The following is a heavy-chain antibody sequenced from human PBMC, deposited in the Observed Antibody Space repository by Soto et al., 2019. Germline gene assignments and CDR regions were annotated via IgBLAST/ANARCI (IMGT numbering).Heavy chain of an antibody. CDR2: IIPIFGTA. V-gene: IGHV1-69*06. CDR3: ASLIAARKGEELFDY. Sequence: QVQLVQSGAEVKKPGSSVKVSCKASGGTFSSYAISWVRQAPGQGLEWMGGIIPIFGTANYAQKFQGRDTITADKSTSTAYMELSSLRSEDTAVYYCASLIAARKGEELFDYWGQGTLVTVSS. J-gene: IGHJ4*02. CDR1: GGTFSSYA. D-gene: IGHD6-6*01.